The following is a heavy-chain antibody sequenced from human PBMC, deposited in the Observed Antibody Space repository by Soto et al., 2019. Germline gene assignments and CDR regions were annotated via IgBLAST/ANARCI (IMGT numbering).Heavy chain of an antibody. CDR1: GGSISSGGYS. CDR3: ASYSGDADAFDI. CDR2: IYHSGST. Sequence: QLQLQESRSGLVKPSQTLSLTCAVSGGSISSGGYSWSWIRQPPGKGLEWIGYIYHSGSTYYNPSLKSRVTISVDRSKNQFSLKLSSVTAADTAVYYCASYSGDADAFDIWGQGTMVTVSS. D-gene: IGHD2-21*02. V-gene: IGHV4-30-2*01. J-gene: IGHJ3*02.